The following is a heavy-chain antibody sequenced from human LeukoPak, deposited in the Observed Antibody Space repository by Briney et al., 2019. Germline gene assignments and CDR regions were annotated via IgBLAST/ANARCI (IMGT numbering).Heavy chain of an antibody. CDR3: ASGGYYDSSGSFDY. D-gene: IGHD3-22*01. J-gene: IGHJ4*02. V-gene: IGHV3-64*01. Sequence: GSLRLSCAGSGFTFSNYAMYWVRQAPGGGLEYVSAISTNGGSTDCANSVKGRFTISRDNSDNRVFLQMGTLRAEDMAVYYCASGGYYDSSGSFDYWGQGILVTVSS. CDR1: GFTFSNYA. CDR2: ISTNGGST.